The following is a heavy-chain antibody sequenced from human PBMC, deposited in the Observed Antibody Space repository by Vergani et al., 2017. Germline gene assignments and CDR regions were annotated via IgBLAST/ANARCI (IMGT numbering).Heavy chain of an antibody. V-gene: IGHV4-4*07. Sequence: QVQLQESGPGLVKSSQTLSLTCRVSGVSIKSRYYWTWVRQPAGKGIEWLGRVYFTGSTNYNPSLRSRLSLSIDTALNEFSLTLHSVSAGDTAMYFCARAEFSTNYYGQSFYLDYWGQGFPVTVSS. CDR3: ARAEFSTNYYGQSFYLDY. CDR2: VYFTGST. J-gene: IGHJ4*02. D-gene: IGHD3-22*01. CDR1: GVSIKSRYY.